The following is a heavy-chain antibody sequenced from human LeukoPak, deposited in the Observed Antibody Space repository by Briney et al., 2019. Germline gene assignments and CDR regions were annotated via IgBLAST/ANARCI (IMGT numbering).Heavy chain of an antibody. CDR1: GYTFTSYY. Sequence: ASVKVSCKASGYTFTSYYMHWVRQAPGQGLEWMGIINPSGGSTSYAQKFQGRVTMTRDMSTSTVYMELSSLRSEDTAVYYCARDVEAVADYYYYYMDVWGKGTMVTVSS. V-gene: IGHV1-46*01. D-gene: IGHD6-19*01. CDR2: INPSGGST. J-gene: IGHJ6*03. CDR3: ARDVEAVADYYYYYMDV.